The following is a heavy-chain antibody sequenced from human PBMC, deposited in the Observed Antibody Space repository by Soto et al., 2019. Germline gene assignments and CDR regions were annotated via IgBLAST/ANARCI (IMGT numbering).Heavy chain of an antibody. J-gene: IGHJ6*03. Sequence: ELQLVESGGGLVQPGGSLRLSCAASGFTFSNFWIHWVRQAPGKGLVWVSGISGDGTTATYADSVKGRFTTSRNNAKNTVDLQMNSLRAEDTAVYYCARSLARTYYYYFMDVWGKGTTVTVSS. CDR2: ISGDGTTA. V-gene: IGHV3-74*03. CDR3: ARSLARTYYYYFMDV. CDR1: GFTFSNFW.